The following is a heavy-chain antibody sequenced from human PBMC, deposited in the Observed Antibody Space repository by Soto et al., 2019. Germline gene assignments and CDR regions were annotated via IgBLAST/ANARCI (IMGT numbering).Heavy chain of an antibody. CDR1: GYTFTSYG. V-gene: IGHV1-18*01. CDR3: AKGGAATVTTYYGMDV. CDR2: ISAYDGNT. D-gene: IGHD4-17*01. Sequence: ASVKVSCKASGYTFTSYGISWVRQAPGQGLEWMGWISAYDGNTNYAQKLQGRVTMTTDTSTSTAYMELRSLRSDDTAVSYCAKGGAATVTTYYGMDVWGQGTTVTVSS. J-gene: IGHJ6*02.